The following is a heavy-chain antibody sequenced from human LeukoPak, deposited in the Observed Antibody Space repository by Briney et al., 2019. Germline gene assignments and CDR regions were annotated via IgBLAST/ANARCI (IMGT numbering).Heavy chain of an antibody. CDR2: INHSGST. V-gene: IGHV4-34*01. D-gene: IGHD6-19*01. CDR3: ARGKAAVAGILIDY. CDR1: GGSFSDYY. Sequence: PSETLSLTCAVYGGSFSDYYWSWIRQPPGKGLEWIGEINHSGSTNYNPSLKSRVTISVDTSKNQFSLKLSSVTAADTAVYYCARGKAAVAGILIDYWGQGTLVTVSS. J-gene: IGHJ4*02.